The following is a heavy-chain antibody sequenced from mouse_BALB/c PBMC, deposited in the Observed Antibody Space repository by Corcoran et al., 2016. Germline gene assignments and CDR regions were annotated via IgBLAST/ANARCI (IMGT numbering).Heavy chain of an antibody. J-gene: IGHJ2*01. Sequence: QVTLKESGPGIFKPSQTLSLTCSFSGFSLSTSGMGVGWIRQPSGKGLEWLAHIWWDDDKYYNPSLKSQLTISKDTSRNQGFLKITSVDTADTATYDCARREGGNYFDYWGQGTTLTVSS. CDR1: GFSLSTSGMG. CDR2: IWWDDDK. CDR3: ARREGGNYFDY. V-gene: IGHV8-8*01.